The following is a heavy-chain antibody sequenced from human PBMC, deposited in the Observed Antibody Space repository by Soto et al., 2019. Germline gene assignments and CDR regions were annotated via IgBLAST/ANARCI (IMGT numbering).Heavy chain of an antibody. CDR3: AKLVNNWNYRGRGYYGMDV. CDR1: GFTFSSYA. V-gene: IGHV3-23*01. D-gene: IGHD1-7*01. Sequence: EVQLLESGGGLVQPGGSLRLSCAASGFTFSSYAMSWVRQAPGKGLEWVSAISGSGGSTYYADSVKGRFTISRDNSKNTLYLQMNSLRAEDTAVYYCAKLVNNWNYRGRGYYGMDVWGQGTTVTVSS. CDR2: ISGSGGST. J-gene: IGHJ6*02.